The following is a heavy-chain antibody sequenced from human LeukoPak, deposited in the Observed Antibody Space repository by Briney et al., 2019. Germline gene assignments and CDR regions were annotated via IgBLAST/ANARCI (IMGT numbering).Heavy chain of an antibody. CDR3: ARRPCCGGICYPPDY. J-gene: IGHJ4*02. V-gene: IGHV3-74*01. CDR2: ISSDAITT. Sequence: PGGSLRLSCAASGFTFSTYWMHWVRQAPGKGLVWVSRISSDAITTNYADSVKGRFTVSRDNAKNTLYLQMNSLRDEDTAVYYCARRPCCGGICYPPDYWGQGTLVTVSS. D-gene: IGHD2-15*01. CDR1: GFTFSTYW.